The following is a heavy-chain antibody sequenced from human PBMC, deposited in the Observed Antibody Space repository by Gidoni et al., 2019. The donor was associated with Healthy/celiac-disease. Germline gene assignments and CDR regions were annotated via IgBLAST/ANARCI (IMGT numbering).Heavy chain of an antibody. D-gene: IGHD3-3*01. CDR1: GFHFSSYA. J-gene: IGHJ4*02. CDR2: ISYDGSNR. Sequence: QVQLVESGGGVVQPGRSLRLSCAASGFHFSSYAMHVVRQAPGKGLEWVAVISYDGSNRYYADSVKGRFTISRDNSKNTLYLQMNSLRAEDTAVYYCAREPTIFGVVLGYFDYWGQGTLVTVSS. CDR3: AREPTIFGVVLGYFDY. V-gene: IGHV3-30*04.